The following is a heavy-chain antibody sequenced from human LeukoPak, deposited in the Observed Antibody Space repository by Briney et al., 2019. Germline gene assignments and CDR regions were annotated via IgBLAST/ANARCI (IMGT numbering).Heavy chain of an antibody. CDR3: ARDSRGATGLDY. CDR2: IWYDGSNK. J-gene: IGHJ4*02. Sequence: AGGSLRLSCAASGFTFSSYGMHWVRQAPGKGLEWVAVIWYDGSNKYYADSVKGRFTISRDNSKNTLYLQMNSLSAEDTAVYYCARDSRGATGLDYWGQGTLVTVSS. V-gene: IGHV3-33*01. CDR1: GFTFSSYG. D-gene: IGHD5-12*01.